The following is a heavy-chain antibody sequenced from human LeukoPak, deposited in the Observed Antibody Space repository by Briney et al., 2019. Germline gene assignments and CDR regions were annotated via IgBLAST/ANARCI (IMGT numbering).Heavy chain of an antibody. CDR3: AKLGTYWYFDV. Sequence: GESLRLSCAASGFAFNLYGMAWVRQAPGKGLEWVSGISGSAVGTYHADSVKGRFTISRDNPKNVLFLQMNNLRVEDTAVYFCAKLGTYWYFDVWGRGTLVTVSS. J-gene: IGHJ2*01. CDR2: ISGSAVGT. V-gene: IGHV3-23*01. D-gene: IGHD3-16*01. CDR1: GFAFNLYG.